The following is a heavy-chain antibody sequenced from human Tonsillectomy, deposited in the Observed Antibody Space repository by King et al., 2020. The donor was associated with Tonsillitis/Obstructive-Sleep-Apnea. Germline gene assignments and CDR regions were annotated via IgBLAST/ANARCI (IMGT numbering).Heavy chain of an antibody. CDR3: ARDPGYCSAGSCYPFYFDY. CDR2: FDYSGSA. Sequence: QLQESGPGLVKPSETLSLTCSVSGGSIGSYFWNCIRQPPGKGREWIAYFDYSGSATYNPSLKSRVTLSVDTSKNQFSLKVSSVTAADTAVYYCARDPGYCSAGSCYPFYFDYWGQGALVTVSS. V-gene: IGHV4-59*01. J-gene: IGHJ4*02. CDR1: GGSIGSYF. D-gene: IGHD2-15*01.